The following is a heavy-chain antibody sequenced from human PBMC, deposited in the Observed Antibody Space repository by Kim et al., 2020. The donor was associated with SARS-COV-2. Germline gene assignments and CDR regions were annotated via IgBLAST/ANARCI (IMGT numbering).Heavy chain of an antibody. CDR2: INPNSGGT. CDR1: GYTFTGYY. CDR3: ARAVAGVGLEYFQH. J-gene: IGHJ1*01. Sequence: ASVKVSCKASGYTFTGYYMHWVRQAPGQGLEWMGWINPNSGGTNYAQKFQGRVTMTRDTSISTAYMELSRLRSDDTAVYYCARAVAGVGLEYFQHWGQGTLVTVSS. V-gene: IGHV1-2*02. D-gene: IGHD6-19*01.